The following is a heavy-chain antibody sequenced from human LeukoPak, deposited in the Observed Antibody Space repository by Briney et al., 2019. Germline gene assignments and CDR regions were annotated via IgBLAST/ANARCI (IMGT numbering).Heavy chain of an antibody. CDR2: IYSDGSRT. D-gene: IGHD6-19*01. CDR1: GFTFSSFA. Sequence: HPGGSLRLSCAASGFTFSSFAMHWVRQAPGKGLEYLSAIYSDGSRTYYADSVKGRFTISRDNSKNTLYFEMSSLRVEDTAVYYCVKSPGSGWPVWGQGTLLTVFS. CDR3: VKSPGSGWPV. J-gene: IGHJ4*02. V-gene: IGHV3-64D*06.